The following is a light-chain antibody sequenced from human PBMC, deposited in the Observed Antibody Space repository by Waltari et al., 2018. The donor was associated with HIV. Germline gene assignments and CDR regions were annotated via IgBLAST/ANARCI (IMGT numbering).Light chain of an antibody. CDR3: ATWDDSLNGVL. CDR2: RDN. J-gene: IGLJ2*01. CDR1: SSNIGSNS. Sequence: SVLTQPPSASGTPGQKVTISCSGSSSNIGSNSVFWYQQLPGAAPKLLIYRDNQRPSGVPDRFSGSKSGTSASLAISGLRSEDEAVYSCATWDDSLNGVLFGGGTNLNVL. V-gene: IGLV1-47*01.